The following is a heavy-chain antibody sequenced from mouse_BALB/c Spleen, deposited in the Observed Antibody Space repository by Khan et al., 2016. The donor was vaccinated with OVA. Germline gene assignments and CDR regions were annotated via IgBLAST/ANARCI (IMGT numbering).Heavy chain of an antibody. D-gene: IGHD4-1*01. J-gene: IGHJ2*01. Sequence: QVQLQQSGPELVKPGASVRISCKASGYTFTSFYINWVKQRPGQGLEWIGWIYPGYVNTKYNEKVKGKATLTADKSSSAAYMQLSSLTSEDSAVSFCARSDSGTVFDYWGQGTTLTVSS. CDR3: ARSDSGTVFDY. CDR1: GYTFTSFY. V-gene: IGHV1S56*01. CDR2: IYPGYVNT.